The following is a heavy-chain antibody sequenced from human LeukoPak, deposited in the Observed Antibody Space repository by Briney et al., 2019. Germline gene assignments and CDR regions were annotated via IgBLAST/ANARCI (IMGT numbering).Heavy chain of an antibody. CDR1: GFTFSAYS. CDR2: ISGGGGTI. V-gene: IGHV3-48*01. CDR3: ARGVDGDYVDY. J-gene: IGHJ4*02. D-gene: IGHD4-17*01. Sequence: PGGSLRLSCAASGFTFSAYSMNWVRQAPGKGLEWVAYISGGGGTIYYADSVKGRFTISRDNAKNSLYLQMDSLRAEDTAVYYCARGVDGDYVDYWGQGTLVTVSS.